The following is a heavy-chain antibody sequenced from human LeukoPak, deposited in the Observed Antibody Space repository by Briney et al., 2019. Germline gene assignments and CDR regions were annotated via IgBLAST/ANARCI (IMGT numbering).Heavy chain of an antibody. CDR3: AKDLNTWLRTVDY. V-gene: IGHV3-23*01. CDR1: GFTFSSYA. J-gene: IGHJ4*02. CDR2: ISGGGGST. Sequence: PGGSLRLSCAASGFTFSSYAMSWVRQAPGKGLEWVSVISGGGGSTYYADFVKGRFTISRDNSKNTLYLQMNSLRAEDTAVYYCAKDLNTWLRTVDYWGQGTLVTVSS. D-gene: IGHD3-22*01.